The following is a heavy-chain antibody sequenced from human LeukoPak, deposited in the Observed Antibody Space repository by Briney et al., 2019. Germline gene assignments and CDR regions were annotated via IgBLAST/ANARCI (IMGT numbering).Heavy chain of an antibody. D-gene: IGHD6-19*01. CDR1: GFSFTNYW. CDR3: ARQEWLVTSQTEFDY. J-gene: IGHJ4*02. Sequence: GESLKISCKDSGFSFTNYWIAWVRQMPGKGLEWMGIIYPVDSDTRYSPSLQGQVTISADKSITTAYLQWSSLKASDTAMYYCARQEWLVTSQTEFDYWGQGTLVTVSS. CDR2: IYPVDSDT. V-gene: IGHV5-51*01.